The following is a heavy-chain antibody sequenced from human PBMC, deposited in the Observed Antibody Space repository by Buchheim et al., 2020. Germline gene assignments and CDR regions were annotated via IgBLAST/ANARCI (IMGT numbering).Heavy chain of an antibody. J-gene: IGHJ4*02. Sequence: EVQLLESGGGLVQPGGSLRLSCAASGFTFNNYAMSWVRQAPGKGLEWVSAITGIGGSTFYADSVKGRFTISRDNSKNTLYLQMNSLRAEDTAVYYCAKTRDSSGSFMLNWGQGTL. CDR2: ITGIGGST. CDR3: AKTRDSSGSFMLN. V-gene: IGHV3-23*01. D-gene: IGHD6-19*01. CDR1: GFTFNNYA.